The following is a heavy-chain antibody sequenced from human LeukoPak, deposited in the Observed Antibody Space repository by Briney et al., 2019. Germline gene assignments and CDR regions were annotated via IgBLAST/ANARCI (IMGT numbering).Heavy chain of an antibody. CDR2: IRQDGDTK. CDR1: GFPFNAYW. D-gene: IGHD6-13*01. Sequence: GGSLRLSCAASGFPFNAYWMTWVRQAPGKGLEWVANIRQDGDTKYYVDSVKGRFTISRDNAMNSLYLQMNSLRAEDTAIYYCARSLPYGTTWYGRSDFWGQGTLVTVSS. J-gene: IGHJ4*02. CDR3: ARSLPYGTTWYGRSDF. V-gene: IGHV3-7*03.